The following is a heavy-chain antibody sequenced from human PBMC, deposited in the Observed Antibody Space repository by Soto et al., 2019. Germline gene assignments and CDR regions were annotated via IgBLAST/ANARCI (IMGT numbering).Heavy chain of an antibody. CDR3: ARETVTNHDAFDI. Sequence: PGWSLRLSCSASVFTFSSYAMHWCRQAPGKGLEWVAVISYDGSNKYYADSVKGRFTTSRDNSKNTLYLQMNSLRAEDTAVYYCARETVTNHDAFDIWGQGTMVTVSS. J-gene: IGHJ3*02. CDR2: ISYDGSNK. CDR1: VFTFSSYA. D-gene: IGHD4-17*01. V-gene: IGHV3-30-3*01.